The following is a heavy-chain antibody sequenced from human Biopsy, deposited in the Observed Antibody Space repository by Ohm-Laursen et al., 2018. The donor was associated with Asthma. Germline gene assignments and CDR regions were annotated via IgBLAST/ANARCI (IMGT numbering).Heavy chain of an antibody. Sequence: SLRLSCTASGFTFSRYVMHWVRQAPGKGLEWVAVISNDGKSEYYGDSVKGRFTISRDKSKSTLYLQLSSLRAEDTAVYFCAREPIKATYFYGMDAWGQGTTVTVSS. CDR2: ISNDGKSE. CDR1: GFTFSRYV. CDR3: AREPIKATYFYGMDA. V-gene: IGHV3-30*04. J-gene: IGHJ6*02. D-gene: IGHD3-9*01.